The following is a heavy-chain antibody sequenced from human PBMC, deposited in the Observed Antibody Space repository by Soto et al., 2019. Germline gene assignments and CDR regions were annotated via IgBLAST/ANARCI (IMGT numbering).Heavy chain of an antibody. CDR2: IIPILGIA. V-gene: IGHV1-69*02. D-gene: IGHD3-3*01. Sequence: ASVKVSCKASGGTFSSYTISWVRQAPGQGLEWMGRIIPILGIANYAQKFQGRVTITADKSTSTAYMELSSLRSEDTAVYYCASGPIFGVVITTYYYYYYMDVWGKGTTVTVSS. J-gene: IGHJ6*03. CDR3: ASGPIFGVVITTYYYYYYMDV. CDR1: GGTFSSYT.